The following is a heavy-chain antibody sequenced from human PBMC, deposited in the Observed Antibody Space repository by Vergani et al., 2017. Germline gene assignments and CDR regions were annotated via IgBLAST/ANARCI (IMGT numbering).Heavy chain of an antibody. J-gene: IGHJ4*02. CDR1: GFTFSSYE. D-gene: IGHD6-13*01. CDR3: ARETRIAAAGTRALDY. CDR2: ISSSGSTI. Sequence: EVQLVESGGGLVKPGGSLSLSCAASGFTFSSYEMNWVRQAPGKGLEWVSYISSSGSTIYYADSVKGRFTISRDNAKNSLYLQMNSLRAEDTAVYYCARETRIAAAGTRALDYWGQGTLVTVSS. V-gene: IGHV3-48*03.